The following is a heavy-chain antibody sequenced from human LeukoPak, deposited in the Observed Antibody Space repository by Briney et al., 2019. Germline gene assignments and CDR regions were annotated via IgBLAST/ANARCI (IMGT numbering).Heavy chain of an antibody. Sequence: SETLSLTCTVSGGSISSGSFYWSWIRQTAGKGLEWIGRIYPSGDSQYSPSFRSRATVSLDTRNQFSLKLSSVTAADTAVYFCARGYDRNGYQSRGFDYWGQGALVNVSS. CDR2: IYPSGDS. CDR1: GGSISSGSFY. J-gene: IGHJ4*02. D-gene: IGHD3-22*01. CDR3: ARGYDRNGYQSRGFDY. V-gene: IGHV4-61*02.